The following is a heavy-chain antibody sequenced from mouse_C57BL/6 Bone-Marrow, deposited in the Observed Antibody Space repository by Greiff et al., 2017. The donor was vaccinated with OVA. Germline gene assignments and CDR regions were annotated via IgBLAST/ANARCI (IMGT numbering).Heavy chain of an antibody. CDR2: ISSGGSYT. J-gene: IGHJ3*01. V-gene: IGHV5-6*01. Sequence: EVQLVESGGDLVKPGGSLKLSCAASGFTFSSYGMSWVRQTPDKRLEWVATISSGGSYTYYPDSVKGRFTISRDNAKNTLYLQMSSLKSEDTAMYYCARLGPWFVYWGQETLVTVST. CDR1: GFTFSSYG. CDR3: ARLGPWFVY.